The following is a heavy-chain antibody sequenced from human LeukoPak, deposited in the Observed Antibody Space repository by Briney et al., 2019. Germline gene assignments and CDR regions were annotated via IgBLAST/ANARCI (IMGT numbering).Heavy chain of an antibody. CDR2: ISGSGGST. CDR1: GFTFSSYA. J-gene: IGHJ6*02. CDR3: AKNFFYCSSTSCYYYYYGMDV. D-gene: IGHD2-2*01. Sequence: GGSLRLSCAASGFTFSSYAMSWVRQAPGKGLEWVSAISGSGGSTYYADSVKGRFTISRDNSKNTLYLQMNSLRAEDTAVYYCAKNFFYCSSTSCYYYYYGMDVWGQGTTVTVSS. V-gene: IGHV3-23*01.